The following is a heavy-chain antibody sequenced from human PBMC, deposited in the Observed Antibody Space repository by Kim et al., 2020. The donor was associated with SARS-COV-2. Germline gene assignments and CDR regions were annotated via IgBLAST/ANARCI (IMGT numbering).Heavy chain of an antibody. J-gene: IGHJ4*02. CDR2: IYYSGST. V-gene: IGHV4-61*01. CDR3: ARGWFGELFFDY. Sequence: SETLSLTGTVSGGSVSSGSYYWSWIRQPPGKGLEWIGYIYYSGSTNYNPSLKSRVTISVDTSKNQFSLKLSSVTAADTAVYYCARGWFGELFFDYWGQGT. D-gene: IGHD3-10*01. CDR1: GGSVSSGSYY.